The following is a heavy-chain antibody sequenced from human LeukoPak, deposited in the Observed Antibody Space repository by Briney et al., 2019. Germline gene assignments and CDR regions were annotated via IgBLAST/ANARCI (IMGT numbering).Heavy chain of an antibody. Sequence: SETLSLTCAVSGGSISSSNWWSWVRQPPGKGLEWIGEIYPSGSTNYNPSLKSRVTISVDTSKNQFSLKLSSVTAADTAVYYCARWRAFDIWGQGTMVTVSS. CDR3: ARWRAFDI. CDR2: IYPSGST. J-gene: IGHJ3*02. CDR1: GGSISSSNW. V-gene: IGHV4-4*02.